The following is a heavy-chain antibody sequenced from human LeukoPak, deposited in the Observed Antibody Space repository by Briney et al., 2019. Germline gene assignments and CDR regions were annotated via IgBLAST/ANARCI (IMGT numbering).Heavy chain of an antibody. D-gene: IGHD2-21*02. CDR1: GGSLSSYS. CDR2: IGHSGST. Sequence: KPSETLSLTCAVYGGSLSSYSWSWIRQPPGKGLEWIGEIGHSGSTNYNPSLKSRVTISVDTSKNQFSLNLSSVTAADTAVYYCARGEVLTSALFWRGGMFDFWGQGTLVTVSS. CDR3: ARGEVLTSALFWRGGMFDF. V-gene: IGHV4-34*01. J-gene: IGHJ4*02.